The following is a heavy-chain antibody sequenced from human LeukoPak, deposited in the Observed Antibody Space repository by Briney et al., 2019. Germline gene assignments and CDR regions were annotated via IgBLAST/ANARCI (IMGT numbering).Heavy chain of an antibody. CDR3: ARDPEHGSGTFDY. V-gene: IGHV1-69*05. Sequence: GASVKVSCKASGGTFGSYAISWVRQAPGQGLEWMGRIIPIFGTANYAQKFQGRVTITTDESTSTAYMELSSLRSEDTAVYYCARDPEHGSGTFDYWGQGTLVTVSS. CDR2: IIPIFGTA. D-gene: IGHD3-10*01. CDR1: GGTFGSYA. J-gene: IGHJ4*02.